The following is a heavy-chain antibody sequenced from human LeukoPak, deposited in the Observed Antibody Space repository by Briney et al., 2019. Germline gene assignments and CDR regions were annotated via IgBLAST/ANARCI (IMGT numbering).Heavy chain of an antibody. CDR3: ARVSRAGFDP. J-gene: IGHJ5*02. D-gene: IGHD1-14*01. CDR1: GGSFSGYY. Sequence: SETLSLTCAVYGGSFSGYYWSWIRQPPGKGLEWIGEINHSGSTNYNPSLKSRVTISVDTSKNQFSLKLRSVTAADTAVYYCARVSRAGFDPWGQGTLVTVSS. V-gene: IGHV4-34*01. CDR2: INHSGST.